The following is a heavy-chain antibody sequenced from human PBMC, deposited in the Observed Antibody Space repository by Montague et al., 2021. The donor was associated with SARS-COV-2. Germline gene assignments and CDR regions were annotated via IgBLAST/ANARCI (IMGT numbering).Heavy chain of an antibody. D-gene: IGHD2-2*01. CDR2: IKHSGTA. CDR3: AKEREVVRAARTLVAFDL. CDR1: GGPFSVYY. V-gene: IGHV4-34*01. Sequence: SETLSLTCAVYGGPFSVYYWSWLRQSPRSGLERIAEIKHSGTANCNPSLKSRVSISVDTSKNQFTLKLTSVTAADTAMYYCAKEREVVRAARTLVAFDLWGQGKMVTVS. J-gene: IGHJ3*01.